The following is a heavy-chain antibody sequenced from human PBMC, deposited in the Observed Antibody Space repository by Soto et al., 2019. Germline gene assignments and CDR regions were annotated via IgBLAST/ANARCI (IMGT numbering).Heavy chain of an antibody. CDR3: AKRGGVVGGSEHPFFEY. V-gene: IGHV3-30*18. J-gene: IGHJ4*02. D-gene: IGHD2-15*01. Sequence: QVQLVESGGGVVKPGKSLRLSCAASGFIFSNYGMHWVRQAPGKGLEWVALISFDGKNRNYADSVKGRFTIYRDNPKNTLYLEMNSLRPEDTAFYYCAKRGGVVGGSEHPFFEYWGQGTLVPVSS. CDR2: ISFDGKNR. CDR1: GFIFSNYG.